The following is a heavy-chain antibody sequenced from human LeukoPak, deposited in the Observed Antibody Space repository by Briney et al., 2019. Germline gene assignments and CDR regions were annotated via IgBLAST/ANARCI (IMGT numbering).Heavy chain of an antibody. V-gene: IGHV5-51*01. D-gene: IGHD6-13*01. CDR3: ARLRYSSSWFYYYYMDV. Sequence: GESLKISCKGSGYSFTGYWIGWVRPMPGKGLEWMGIIYPGDSDTRYSPSFQGQVTISADKSISTAYLQWSSLKASDTAMYYCARLRYSSSWFYYYYMDVWGKGTTVTVSS. CDR1: GYSFTGYW. J-gene: IGHJ6*03. CDR2: IYPGDSDT.